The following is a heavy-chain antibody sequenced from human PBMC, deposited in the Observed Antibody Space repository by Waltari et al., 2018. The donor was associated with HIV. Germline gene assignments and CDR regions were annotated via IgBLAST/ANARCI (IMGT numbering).Heavy chain of an antibody. Sequence: QVQLQESGPGLVKPSETLSLTCTVSGGSISSYYWSWIRQPPGKGLEWIGYIYYSGSTNYNPSLKSRVTISVDTSKNQFSLKLSSVTAADTAVYYCARVRFRADAFDIWGQGTMVTVSS. D-gene: IGHD3-10*01. CDR1: GGSISSYY. CDR2: IYYSGST. J-gene: IGHJ3*02. CDR3: ARVRFRADAFDI. V-gene: IGHV4-59*01.